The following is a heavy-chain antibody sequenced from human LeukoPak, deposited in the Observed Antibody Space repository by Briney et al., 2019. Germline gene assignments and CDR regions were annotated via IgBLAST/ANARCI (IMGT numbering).Heavy chain of an antibody. CDR1: GXIFTNYW. CDR2: IYPGDSDS. V-gene: IGHV5-51*01. D-gene: IGHD5-24*01. J-gene: IGHJ3*02. Sequence: GESLKISCKASGXIFTNYWSAWVRQMPGKGLEWMGIIYPGDSDSRYSPSFQGHVTISADKSISTAYLQWSSLKASDTAMCYCARHGVEGYNGAFHIWGQGTMVTVSS. CDR3: ARHGVEGYNGAFHI.